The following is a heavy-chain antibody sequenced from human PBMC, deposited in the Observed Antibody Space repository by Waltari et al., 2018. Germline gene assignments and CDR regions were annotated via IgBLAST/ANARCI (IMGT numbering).Heavy chain of an antibody. V-gene: IGHV4-39*01. CDR2: IYYSGST. CDR1: GGSISSSSYY. D-gene: IGHD3-22*01. J-gene: IGHJ4*02. Sequence: QLQLQESGPGLVKPSETLSLTCTVSGGSISSSSYYWGWIRQPPGKGLEWIGSIYYSGSTYDNPSLKSRVTISVDTSKNQFSLKLSSVTAADTAVYYCARDPTYYYDSSGYYYWGQGTLVTVSS. CDR3: ARDPTYYYDSSGYYY.